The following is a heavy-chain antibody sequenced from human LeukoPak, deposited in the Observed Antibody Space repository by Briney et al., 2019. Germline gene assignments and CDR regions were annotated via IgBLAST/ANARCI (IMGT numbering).Heavy chain of an antibody. CDR2: INPNGDDT. CDR3: AREGLPAAIDY. V-gene: IGHV1-2*02. CDR1: GYTFTGYY. Sequence: ASVKISCKASGYTFTGYYMHWVRQAPGQGLEWMGWINPNGDDTKYAQRFQGRVTMTRDTSISTAYMELSRLRSDDTAVYYCAREGLPAAIDYWGQGTLVTVSS. D-gene: IGHD2-2*01. J-gene: IGHJ4*02.